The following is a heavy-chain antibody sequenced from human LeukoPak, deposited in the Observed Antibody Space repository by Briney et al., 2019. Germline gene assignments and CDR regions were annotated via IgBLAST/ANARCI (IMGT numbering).Heavy chain of an antibody. CDR1: GFXFSSYA. J-gene: IGHJ4*02. CDR3: AKYLPNQLLKD. CDR2: ISGSGGST. D-gene: IGHD2-2*01. V-gene: IGHV3-23*01. Sequence: GGSLRLSCAASGFXFSSYAISWVRQAPGKGLEWVSVISGSGGSTYYADSVKGRFTISRDNSKNTLYLQMNSLRAEDTAVYYCAKYLPNQLLKDWGQGTLVTVSS.